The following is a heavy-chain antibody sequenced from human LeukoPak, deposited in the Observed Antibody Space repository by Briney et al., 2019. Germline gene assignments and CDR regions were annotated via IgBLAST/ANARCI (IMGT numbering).Heavy chain of an antibody. V-gene: IGHV1-18*01. CDR3: ARKGYSSSWYGPLNTLYYYYYMDV. CDR1: GYTFTSYG. J-gene: IGHJ6*03. CDR2: ISAYNGNT. Sequence: ASVKVSCKASGYTFTSYGISWVRQAPGQGLEWMGWISAYNGNTNYAQKLQGRVTMTTDTSTSTAYMELRSLRSDDTAVYYCARKGYSSSWYGPLNTLYYYYYMDVWGKGTTVTISS. D-gene: IGHD6-13*01.